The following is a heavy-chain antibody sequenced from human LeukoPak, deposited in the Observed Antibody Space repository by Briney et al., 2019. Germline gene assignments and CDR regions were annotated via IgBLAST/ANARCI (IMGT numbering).Heavy chain of an antibody. D-gene: IGHD1-26*01. Sequence: PGGSLRLSCAASGFTFSSYAMSWVRQAPGKGLEWVSSISSSSSYIYYADSVKGRFTISRDNAKNSLYLQMNSLRAEDTAVYYCARDPWELQAYWGQGTLVTVSS. V-gene: IGHV3-21*01. CDR2: ISSSSSYI. CDR3: ARDPWELQAY. J-gene: IGHJ4*02. CDR1: GFTFSSYA.